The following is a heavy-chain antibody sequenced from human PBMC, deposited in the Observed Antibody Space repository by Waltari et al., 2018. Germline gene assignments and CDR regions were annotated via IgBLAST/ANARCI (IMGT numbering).Heavy chain of an antibody. CDR3: ATVPHRSGYTPRETQYYLYMDV. CDR2: CGGGGSGP. V-gene: IGHV3-23*01. CDR1: GLTFSTTA. D-gene: IGHD5-18*01. Sequence: EVQSLESGGGLAEPGGSLRLSCAASGLTFSTTAIPWVRQAPGKGPGRGVGWVEVCGGGGSGPYSEEPGKGRFSTSEDNSKTTVFLERRGLGAADTAVYYCATVPHRSGYTPRETQYYLYMDVWGKGTAVTVSS. J-gene: IGHJ6*04.